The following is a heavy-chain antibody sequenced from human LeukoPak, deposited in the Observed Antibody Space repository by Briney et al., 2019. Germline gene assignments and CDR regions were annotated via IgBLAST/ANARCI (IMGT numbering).Heavy chain of an antibody. CDR2: IYTSGST. D-gene: IGHD5-24*01. CDR3: ARHRRVEMATINWYFDY. Sequence: SETLSLTCTVSGGSISSYYWSWIRQPPGKGPEWIGYIYTSGSTNYNPSLKSRVTISVDTSKNQFSLKLSSVTAADTAVYYCARHRRVEMATINWYFDYWGQGTLVTVSS. CDR1: GGSISSYY. V-gene: IGHV4-4*09. J-gene: IGHJ4*02.